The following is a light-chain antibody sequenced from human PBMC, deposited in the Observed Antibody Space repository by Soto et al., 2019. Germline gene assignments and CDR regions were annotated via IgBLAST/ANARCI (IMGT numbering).Light chain of an antibody. Sequence: DIQMTQSPSSLSASVGDRATITCQASQDISNHLDWYQQKPGQAPGLLMFDASNLAPGIPSRFSGSGSGTDFTLTISSLQPEDVAAYYCQKYSSAPWTFGQGTKVDNK. J-gene: IGKJ1*01. CDR2: DAS. CDR3: QKYSSAPWT. V-gene: IGKV1-27*01. CDR1: QDISNH.